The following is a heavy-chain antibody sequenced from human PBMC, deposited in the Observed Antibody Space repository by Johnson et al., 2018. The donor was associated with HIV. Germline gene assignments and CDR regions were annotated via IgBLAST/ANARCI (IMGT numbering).Heavy chain of an antibody. V-gene: IGHV3-69-1*01. CDR3: ARGIAARVAFDI. Sequence: VQLVESRGVLVQPGGSLRLSCAASGFTVSSNEMSWVRQAPGKGLEWVSSISGTTIYYADSVNGRFPISRDNAKNSLYLQMNSLRAEDTAVYYCARGIAARVAFDIWGQGTMVTVSS. CDR1: GFTVSSNE. CDR2: ISGTTI. D-gene: IGHD6-13*01. J-gene: IGHJ3*02.